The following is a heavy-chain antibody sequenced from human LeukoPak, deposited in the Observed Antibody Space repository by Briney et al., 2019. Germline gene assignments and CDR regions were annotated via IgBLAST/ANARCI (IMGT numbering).Heavy chain of an antibody. D-gene: IGHD3-10*01. V-gene: IGHV4-59*01. Sequence: SETLSLTCTVSGGSISSYYWNWIRQPPGKGLEWIGYIYYSGRTNYNPSLKSRVTISVDTSKNQFSLKLSSVTAADTAVYYCARGVGWFGSIYSDYWGQGTLVTVSS. CDR1: GGSISSYY. CDR3: ARGVGWFGSIYSDY. J-gene: IGHJ4*02. CDR2: IYYSGRT.